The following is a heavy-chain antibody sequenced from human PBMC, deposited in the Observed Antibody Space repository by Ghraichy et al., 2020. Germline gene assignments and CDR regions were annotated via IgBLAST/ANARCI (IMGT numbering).Heavy chain of an antibody. CDR1: GFTFSVYS. CDR2: ITSDLRTL. CDR3: TRSREYQLVS. D-gene: IGHD2-2*01. V-gene: IGHV3-48*02. Sequence: GGSLRLSCAASGFTFSVYSMNWVRQAPGKGLEWVSYITSDLRTLHYADAVKGRFTISRDNAKNSLYLQMNRLRDDDTAVYYCTRSREYQLVSWGQGTLVTVSS. J-gene: IGHJ4*02.